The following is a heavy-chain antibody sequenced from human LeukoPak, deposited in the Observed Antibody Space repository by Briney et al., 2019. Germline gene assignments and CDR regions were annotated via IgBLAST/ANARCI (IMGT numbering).Heavy chain of an antibody. J-gene: IGHJ4*02. CDR2: INPNSGGT. CDR3: ARARDYYDSSGYDY. CDR1: GYTFSDYY. Sequence: GASVKVSCKASGYTFSDYYMHWVRQAPGQGLEWMGRINPNSGGTNHAQKFQGRVTMTRDTSISTAYMELSGLRSDDTAVYYCARARDYYDSSGYDYWGQGTLVTVSS. V-gene: IGHV1-2*06. D-gene: IGHD3-22*01.